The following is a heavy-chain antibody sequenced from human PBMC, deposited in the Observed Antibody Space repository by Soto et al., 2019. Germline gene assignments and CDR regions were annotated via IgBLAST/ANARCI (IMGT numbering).Heavy chain of an antibody. Sequence: QVQLQQWGAGLLKPSETLSLTCAVYGGSFSGYYWSWIRQPPGKGLEWIGEINHSGSTNYNPSLKSRVTISVDTSKNQFSLKLSSVTAADTAVYYCARGVTYYYDSSGFIDYWGQGTLVTVSS. CDR3: ARGVTYYYDSSGFIDY. J-gene: IGHJ4*02. D-gene: IGHD3-22*01. CDR2: INHSGST. CDR1: GGSFSGYY. V-gene: IGHV4-34*01.